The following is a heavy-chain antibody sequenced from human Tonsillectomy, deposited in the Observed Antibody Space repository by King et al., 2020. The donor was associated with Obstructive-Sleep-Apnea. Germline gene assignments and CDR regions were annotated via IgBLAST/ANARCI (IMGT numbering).Heavy chain of an antibody. D-gene: IGHD6-19*01. Sequence: QLVQSGAEVKKPGESLRISCKGSGFSFTTYWISWVRQMPGKGLEWMGRIDPSDSHTNYNPSFQGHVTISADKSMSTAYLQGSSLKASDTAMYYCARGVSSGWYGGDYWGQGTLVTVSS. V-gene: IGHV5-10-1*01. J-gene: IGHJ4*02. CDR3: ARGVSSGWYGGDY. CDR2: IDPSDSHT. CDR1: GFSFTTYW.